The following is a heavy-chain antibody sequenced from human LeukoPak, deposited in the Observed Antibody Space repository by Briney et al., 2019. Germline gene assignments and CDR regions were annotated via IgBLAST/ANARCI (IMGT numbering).Heavy chain of an antibody. CDR3: AKDMITFGGVGDLYFDY. Sequence: GGSLRLSCAASGFTFSSYAMSWVRQAPGKGLEWVSAISGSGGSTYCADSVKGRFTISRDNSKNTLYLQMNSLRAEDTAVYYCAKDMITFGGVGDLYFDYWGQGTLVTVSS. D-gene: IGHD3-16*01. CDR1: GFTFSSYA. V-gene: IGHV3-23*01. CDR2: ISGSGGST. J-gene: IGHJ4*02.